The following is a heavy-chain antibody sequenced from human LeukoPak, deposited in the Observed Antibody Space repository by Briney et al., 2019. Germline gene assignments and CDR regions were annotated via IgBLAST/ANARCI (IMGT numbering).Heavy chain of an antibody. D-gene: IGHD3-22*01. CDR2: INHSGST. CDR3: ARDGRKYYYDSSGSIDY. J-gene: IGHJ4*02. CDR1: GGSFSGYY. V-gene: IGHV4-34*01. Sequence: SETLSLTCAVYGGSFSGYYWSWIRQPPGKGLEWIGEINHSGSTNYNPSLKSRVTISVDTSKNQFSLKLSSVTAADTAVYYCARDGRKYYYDSSGSIDYWGQGTLVTVSS.